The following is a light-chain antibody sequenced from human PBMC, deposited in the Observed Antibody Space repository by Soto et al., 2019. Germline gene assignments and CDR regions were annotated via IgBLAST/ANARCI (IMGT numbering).Light chain of an antibody. Sequence: DIQMTHSPSSLSASVGDRVTITCRASQSISRWVAWYQQKPGKALKLLIYDVSNLASGVTTRFSGSGSGTEFTLTIASLQPDDVATYPCNQYNTFWTFVQGTKVDIK. CDR2: DVS. CDR1: QSISRW. CDR3: NQYNTFWT. J-gene: IGKJ1*01. V-gene: IGKV1-5*01.